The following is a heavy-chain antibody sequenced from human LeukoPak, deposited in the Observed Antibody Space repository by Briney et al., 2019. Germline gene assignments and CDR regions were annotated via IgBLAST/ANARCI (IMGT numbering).Heavy chain of an antibody. CDR3: ARVSTNSRVGGYDPQWYFDL. V-gene: IGHV1-18*04. CDR2: ISGYNGNT. Sequence: ASVKVSCKASGYTSINYGFTWVRQAPGQGLEWMGWISGYNGNTNYLQKFQGRVTMTTDTSTNTVYMELRSPSSDDTAVYYCARVSTNSRVGGYDPQWYFDLWGRGTLVTVSS. D-gene: IGHD5-12*01. J-gene: IGHJ2*01. CDR1: GYTSINYG.